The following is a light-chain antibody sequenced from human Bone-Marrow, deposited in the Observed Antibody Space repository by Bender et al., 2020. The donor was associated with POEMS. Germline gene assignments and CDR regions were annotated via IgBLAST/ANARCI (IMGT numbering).Light chain of an antibody. CDR3: QAWDGITSEVV. V-gene: IGLV3-1*01. CDR2: QDA. CDR1: GLSDKF. Sequence: SYELTQPPSLSVSLGQTAAISCSGHGLSDKFVSWYRQWPGQSPVLVIFQDAKRPSGIPERFSGSNFGNTATLTISGTQATDEADYYCQAWDGITSEVVFGAGTTLTVL. J-gene: IGLJ2*01.